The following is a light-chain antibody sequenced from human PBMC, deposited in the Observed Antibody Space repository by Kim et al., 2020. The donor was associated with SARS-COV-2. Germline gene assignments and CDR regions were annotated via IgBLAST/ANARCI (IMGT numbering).Light chain of an antibody. CDR2: GAS. CDR1: QSVSSSY. V-gene: IGKV3-20*01. CDR3: QQYGSSYT. Sequence: SLSPGERPTLSCRASQSVSSSYLAWYQQKPGQAPRLLIYGASSRATDIPDRFSGSGSGTDFTLTISRLEPEEFAVYYCQQYGSSYTFGQGTKLEI. J-gene: IGKJ2*01.